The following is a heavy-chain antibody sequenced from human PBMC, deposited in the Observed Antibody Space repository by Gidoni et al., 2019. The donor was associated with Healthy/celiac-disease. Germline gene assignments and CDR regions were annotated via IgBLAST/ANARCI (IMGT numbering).Heavy chain of an antibody. CDR1: CYPLTELS. Sequence: QVQLVQYGAEVKKPWASVKVSCEASCYPLTELSIHWVRQAPGKGLAWTGGFDPEDVETIYDQKFQGRVTMTEDTSTDTAYVELSSLRSEDTAVYYCATGADGTRDFQHWGQGTLVTVSS. D-gene: IGHD6-13*01. J-gene: IGHJ1*01. CDR3: ATGADGTRDFQH. V-gene: IGHV1-24*01. CDR2: FDPEDVET.